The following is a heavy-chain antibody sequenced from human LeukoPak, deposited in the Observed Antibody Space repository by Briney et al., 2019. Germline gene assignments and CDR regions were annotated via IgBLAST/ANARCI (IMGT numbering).Heavy chain of an antibody. CDR3: ARESVVLMVYAMGWSGWFDP. CDR2: IYISGST. CDR1: GGSISSYY. D-gene: IGHD2-8*01. J-gene: IGHJ5*02. Sequence: NPSETLSLTCTVSGGSISSYYWSWIRQPAGKGLEWIWRIYISGSTNYNPSLKSRVTMSVDTSKNQFSLKLSSVTAADTAVYYCARESVVLMVYAMGWSGWFDPWGQGTLVTVSS. V-gene: IGHV4-4*07.